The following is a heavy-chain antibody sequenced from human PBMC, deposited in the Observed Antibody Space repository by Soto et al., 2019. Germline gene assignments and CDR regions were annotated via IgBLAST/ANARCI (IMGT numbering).Heavy chain of an antibody. V-gene: IGHV3-30*03. CDR1: GFTFSSYG. D-gene: IGHD3-3*01. CDR2: ISYDGSNK. CDR3: ARDETYYDFWSGYTGNYGMDV. Sequence: PGGSLRLSCAASGFTFSSYGMHWVRQAPGKGLEWVAIISYDGSNKYYADSVKGRFTISRDNSQNTLYLQMNSLRAEDTAVYYCARDETYYDFWSGYTGNYGMDVWGQGTTVTISS. J-gene: IGHJ6*02.